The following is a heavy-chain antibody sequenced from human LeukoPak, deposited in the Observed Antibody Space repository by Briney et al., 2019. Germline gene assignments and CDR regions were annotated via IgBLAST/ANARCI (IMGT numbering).Heavy chain of an antibody. J-gene: IGHJ4*02. Sequence: PSETLSLTCTVSGGSISSYYWSWIRQPPGKGLEWIGYIYYSGSTNYNPSLKSRVTISVDTSKNQFSLKLSSVTAADTAVYYCARGGDYDFWSGYYPYWGQGTLVTVSS. CDR1: GGSISSYY. CDR2: IYYSGST. CDR3: ARGGDYDFWSGYYPY. D-gene: IGHD3-3*01. V-gene: IGHV4-59*01.